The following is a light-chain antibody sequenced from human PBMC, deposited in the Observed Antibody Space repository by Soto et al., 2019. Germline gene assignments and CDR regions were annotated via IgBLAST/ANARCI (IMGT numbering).Light chain of an antibody. CDR3: QSYDNTLKGCV. V-gene: IGLV1-40*01. Sequence: QSALTQPPSVSGAPGQRAIISCTGGSSNIGADYEVHWYQQLPGTAPKLLIYGNTNRPSGVPDRFSGSKSGSSASLAITGLQAEDEAEYYSQSYDNTLKGCVFGTGTKVTVL. CDR1: SSNIGADYE. CDR2: GNT. J-gene: IGLJ1*01.